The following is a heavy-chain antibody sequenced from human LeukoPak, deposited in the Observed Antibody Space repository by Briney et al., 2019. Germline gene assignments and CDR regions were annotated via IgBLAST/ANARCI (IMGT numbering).Heavy chain of an antibody. V-gene: IGHV3-7*01. CDR2: MKPDGSGI. CDR1: GFTFTTYW. D-gene: IGHD3-10*01. Sequence: GGSLRLSCAASGFTFTTYWMSWVRQAPGKGLEWVANMKPDGSGIFYVDSVKGRFTISRDNAKNSLYLQMNSLRAEDTAVYYCARAVSVSGSYYSSYYYYYMDVWGKGTTVTISS. CDR3: ARAVSVSGSYYSSYYYYYMDV. J-gene: IGHJ6*03.